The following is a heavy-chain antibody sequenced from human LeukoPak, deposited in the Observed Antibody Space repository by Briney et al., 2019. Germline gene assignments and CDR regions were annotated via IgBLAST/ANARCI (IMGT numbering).Heavy chain of an antibody. J-gene: IGHJ1*01. CDR1: GGSVSGYY. CDR2: INHSGST. D-gene: IGHD3-9*01. CDR3: AIAYYDILTGSEGYFQH. V-gene: IGHV4-34*01. Sequence: SETLSLTCAVYGGSVSGYYWSWIRQPPGKGLEWIGEINHSGSTNYNPSLKSRVTISVDTSKNQFSLKLSSVTAADTAVYYCAIAYYDILTGSEGYFQHWGQGTLVTVSS.